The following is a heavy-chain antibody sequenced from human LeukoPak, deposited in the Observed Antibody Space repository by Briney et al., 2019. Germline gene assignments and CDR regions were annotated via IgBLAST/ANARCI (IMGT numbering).Heavy chain of an antibody. V-gene: IGHV3-23*01. D-gene: IGHD6-6*01. Sequence: PGGSLRLSCAASGFTFSSYAMSWVRESPGQGLEWVSAISGSGGSTYYADSVKSRFTISRDTSKNTLYLQMNSLKAEDTAVYDCAKADRQLAAHNYCFAYWGQGNLVTVSS. CDR1: GFTFSSYA. CDR2: ISGSGGST. CDR3: AKADRQLAAHNYCFAY. J-gene: IGHJ4*02.